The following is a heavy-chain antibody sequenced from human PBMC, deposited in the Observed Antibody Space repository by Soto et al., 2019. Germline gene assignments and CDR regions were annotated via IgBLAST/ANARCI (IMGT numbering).Heavy chain of an antibody. Sequence: SETLSLTCAVYGGSFSGYYWSWIRQPPGKGLEWIGEINHSGSTNYNPSLKSRVTISVDTSKNQFSLKLSSVTAADTAVYYCARAYCSGGSCYYFDYWGQGTLVTVS. CDR2: INHSGST. CDR3: ARAYCSGGSCYYFDY. CDR1: GGSFSGYY. J-gene: IGHJ4*02. D-gene: IGHD2-15*01. V-gene: IGHV4-34*01.